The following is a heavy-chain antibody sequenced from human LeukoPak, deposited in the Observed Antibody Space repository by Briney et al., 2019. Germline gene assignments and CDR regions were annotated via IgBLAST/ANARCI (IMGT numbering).Heavy chain of an antibody. Sequence: GGSLRLSCAASGFTFSSYAMSWVRQAPGKELEWVSAISGSGGSTYYADCVKGRFTISRDNSKNTLYLQMNSLRAEDTAVYYCAKGGVVTAIHYYFDYWGQGTLVTVSS. CDR1: GFTFSSYA. V-gene: IGHV3-23*01. D-gene: IGHD2-21*02. J-gene: IGHJ4*02. CDR3: AKGGVVTAIHYYFDY. CDR2: ISGSGGST.